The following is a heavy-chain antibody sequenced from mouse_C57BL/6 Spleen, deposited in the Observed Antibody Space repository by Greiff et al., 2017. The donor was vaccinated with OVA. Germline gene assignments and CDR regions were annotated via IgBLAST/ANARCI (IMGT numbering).Heavy chain of an antibody. J-gene: IGHJ1*03. CDR1: GYTFTSYW. Sequence: VQLQQPGAELVKPGASVKMSCKASGYTFTSYWITWVKQRPGQGLEWIGQIYPGDGDTNYNGKFKGKATLTADKSSSTAYLQLSSLTSEDSAVYYCARPNYYGSTYWYFDVWGTGTTVTVSS. D-gene: IGHD1-1*01. CDR3: ARPNYYGSTYWYFDV. CDR2: IYPGDGDT. V-gene: IGHV1-55*01.